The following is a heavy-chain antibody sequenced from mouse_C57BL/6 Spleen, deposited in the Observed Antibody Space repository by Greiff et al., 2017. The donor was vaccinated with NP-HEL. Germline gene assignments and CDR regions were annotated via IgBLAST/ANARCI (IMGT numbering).Heavy chain of an antibody. CDR2: FYPGSGSI. CDR1: GYTFTEYT. V-gene: IGHV1-62-2*01. CDR3: ARHEGNYYGSSYYFDY. Sequence: VQGVESGAELVKPGASVKLSCKASGYTFTEYTIHWVKQRSGQGLEWIGWFYPGSGSIKYNEKFKDKATLTADKSSSTVYMELSRLTSEDSAVYFCARHEGNYYGSSYYFDYWGQGTTLTVSS. D-gene: IGHD1-1*01. J-gene: IGHJ2*01.